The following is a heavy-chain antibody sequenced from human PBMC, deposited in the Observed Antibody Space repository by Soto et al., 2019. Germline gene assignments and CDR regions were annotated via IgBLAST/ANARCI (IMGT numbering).Heavy chain of an antibody. Sequence: QVHXQESGPGLXKASETLSLTCTVSXXXXXXXXXXXXXXXXGXPLEWIGYIYYRGSTNYNPSLKSRLTLSVDTSKNQIFLRLNSVTAAXXXXXXXXXXXXVXXXXNXXXDPWGQGILVTVSS. V-gene: IGHV4-59*01. CDR3: XXXXXVXXXXNXXXDP. CDR1: XXXXXXXX. J-gene: IGHJ5*02. CDR2: IYYRGST.